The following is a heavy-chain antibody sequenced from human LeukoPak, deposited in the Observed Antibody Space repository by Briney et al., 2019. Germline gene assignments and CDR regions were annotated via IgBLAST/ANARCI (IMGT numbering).Heavy chain of an antibody. CDR2: INPSGGST. CDR3: AISGYCSSTSCSYHYGMDV. Sequence: GASVKVSCKASGYTFTSYYMHWVRQAPGQGLEWMGIINPSGGSTSYAQKFQGRVTMTRDTSTSTVCMELSSLRSEDTAVYYCAISGYCSSTSCSYHYGMDVWGQGTTVTVSS. V-gene: IGHV1-46*01. D-gene: IGHD2-2*01. J-gene: IGHJ6*02. CDR1: GYTFTSYY.